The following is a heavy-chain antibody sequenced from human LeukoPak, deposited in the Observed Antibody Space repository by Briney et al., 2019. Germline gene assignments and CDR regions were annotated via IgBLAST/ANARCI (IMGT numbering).Heavy chain of an antibody. CDR2: IYHSGST. CDR1: GYSISSGYY. CDR3: ARAYYYGSGSWKSPFDY. Sequence: PSETLSLTCTVSGYSISSGYYWGWIRQPPGKGLEWIGSIYHSGSTYYNPSLKSRVTISVDTSKNQFSLKLSSVTAADTAVYYCARAYYYGSGSWKSPFDYWGQGTLVTVSS. J-gene: IGHJ4*02. V-gene: IGHV4-38-2*02. D-gene: IGHD3-10*01.